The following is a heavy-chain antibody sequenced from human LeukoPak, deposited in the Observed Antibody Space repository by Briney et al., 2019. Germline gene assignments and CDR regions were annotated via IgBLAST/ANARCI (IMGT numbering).Heavy chain of an antibody. Sequence: GGSLRLSCAASGFTFSTYSMSWVRQAPGKGLEWVANIKQDGSEKYYVDSVKGRFTISRDNAKNSLYLQMNSLRAEDTAVYYCARLISSSWYRNAFDIWGQGTMVTVSS. D-gene: IGHD6-13*01. V-gene: IGHV3-7*03. CDR2: IKQDGSEK. CDR3: ARLISSSWYRNAFDI. CDR1: GFTFSTYS. J-gene: IGHJ3*02.